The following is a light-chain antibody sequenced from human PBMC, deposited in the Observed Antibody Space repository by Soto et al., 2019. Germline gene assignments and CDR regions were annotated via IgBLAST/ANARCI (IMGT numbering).Light chain of an antibody. V-gene: IGKV3-15*01. CDR1: QSVSSN. J-gene: IGKJ2*01. Sequence: ETVMTQSPATLSVSPGERATLSCRASQSVSSNLAWYQQKPGQALRLLVYGASTRAAGITVSFSGSGSGTECTLIISSLQSEDFAVYYCLQYNNWPPFTFGQGTKLELK. CDR2: GAS. CDR3: LQYNNWPPFT.